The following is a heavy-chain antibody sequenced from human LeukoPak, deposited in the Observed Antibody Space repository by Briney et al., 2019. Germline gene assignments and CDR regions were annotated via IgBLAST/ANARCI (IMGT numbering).Heavy chain of an antibody. CDR1: GFTFSSYW. V-gene: IGHV3-7*01. CDR2: IKQDGSEK. CDR3: AKDYGLGSGGWIYYYYYMDV. Sequence: GGSLRLSCAASGFTFSSYWMSWVRQAPGKGLEWVANIKQDGSEKYYVDSVKGRFTISRDNAKNSLYLQMNSLRAEDTAVCYCAKDYGLGSGGWIYYYYYMDVWGKGTTVTISS. J-gene: IGHJ6*03. D-gene: IGHD6-19*01.